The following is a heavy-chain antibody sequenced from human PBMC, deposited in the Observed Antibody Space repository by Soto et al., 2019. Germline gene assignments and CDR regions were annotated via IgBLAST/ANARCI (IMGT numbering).Heavy chain of an antibody. D-gene: IGHD3-3*01. V-gene: IGHV3-23*01. CDR2: ISATGNTK. CDR3: ARADYDFWSGRFYFNY. Sequence: LRLSCAASGFTFNGYAINWVRQTPGKGLEWVSGISATGNTKYYADSVRGRFTISRDNSKNTVYLQMNSLRAEDTALYYCARADYDFWSGRFYFNYWGQGTLVTVS. J-gene: IGHJ4*02. CDR1: GFTFNGYA.